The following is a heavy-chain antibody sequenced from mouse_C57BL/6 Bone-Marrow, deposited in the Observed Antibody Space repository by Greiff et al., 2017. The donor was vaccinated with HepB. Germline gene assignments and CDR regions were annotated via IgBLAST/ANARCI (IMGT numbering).Heavy chain of an antibody. CDR2: IRNKDNNHAT. V-gene: IGHV6-6*01. Sequence: EVNVVESGGGLVQPGGSMKLSCAASGFTFSDAWMDWVRQSPEKGLEWVAEIRNKDNNHATYYAESVKGRFTISRDDSKSSVYLQMNSLRAEDTGIYYCTSHYYGSSPPFDYWGQGTTLTVSS. CDR3: TSHYYGSSPPFDY. D-gene: IGHD1-1*01. J-gene: IGHJ2*01. CDR1: GFTFSDAW.